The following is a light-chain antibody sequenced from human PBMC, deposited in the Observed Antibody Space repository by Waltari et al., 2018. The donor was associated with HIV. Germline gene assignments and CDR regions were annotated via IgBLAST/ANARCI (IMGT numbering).Light chain of an antibody. CDR2: GAT. CDR1: QNINTN. CDR3: QQRSDWLT. J-gene: IGKJ4*01. Sequence: EIMMTQSPATLSVSPGERATLSCRASQNINTNLAWYQQRPGQSPRLLISGATTRATDIPARFSGSGSGTEFTLTISSLQSEDFAIYYCQQRSDWLTFGGGTKIEIK. V-gene: IGKV3-15*01.